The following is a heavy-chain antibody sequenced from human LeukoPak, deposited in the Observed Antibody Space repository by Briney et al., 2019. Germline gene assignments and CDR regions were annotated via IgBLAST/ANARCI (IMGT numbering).Heavy chain of an antibody. CDR3: AKQSYLGWGAYGGDWFDP. CDR2: MLPGNSDV. D-gene: IGHD3-16*01. CDR1: GSECISYW. V-gene: IGHV5-51*01. J-gene: IGHJ5*02. Sequence: GESLKISFKCCGSECISYWSDWVRQTPEKGLELVGIMLPGNSDVKYNPSLEGQVTISADASISTTYVQWSSLKASDSGLYFCAKQSYLGWGAYGGDWFDPWGQGTLVIVSS.